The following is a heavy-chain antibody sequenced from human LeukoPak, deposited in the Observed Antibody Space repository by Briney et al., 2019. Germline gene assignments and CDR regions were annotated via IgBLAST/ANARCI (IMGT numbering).Heavy chain of an antibody. J-gene: IGHJ4*02. V-gene: IGHV4-59*11. CDR3: ARGGGSSGWYLANGYYFDY. CDR2: IYYSGST. Sequence: SETLSLTCTVSGGSISGHYWSWIRQPPGKGLEWIGYIYYSGSTNYNPSLKCRVTISVDTSKNQFSLKLSSVTAADTAVYHCARGGGSSGWYLANGYYFDYWGQGTLVTVSS. CDR1: GGSISGHY. D-gene: IGHD6-19*01.